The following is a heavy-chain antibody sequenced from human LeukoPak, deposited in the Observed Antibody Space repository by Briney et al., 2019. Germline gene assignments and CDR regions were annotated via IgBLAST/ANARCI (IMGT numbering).Heavy chain of an antibody. CDR1: GFTFSSCE. CDR2: ISSGSGSNI. J-gene: IGHJ3*02. V-gene: IGHV3-48*03. CDR3: ARDGDFYDSSGYQDAFDI. Sequence: GGSLRLSCAASGFTFSSCEMNWVRKAPGMGLEWVSYISSGSGSNICYADSVKGRFTVSRDNAKNTLYLQMNSLRVEDTAVYYCARDGDFYDSSGYQDAFDIGGPGTLVTVSA. D-gene: IGHD3-22*01.